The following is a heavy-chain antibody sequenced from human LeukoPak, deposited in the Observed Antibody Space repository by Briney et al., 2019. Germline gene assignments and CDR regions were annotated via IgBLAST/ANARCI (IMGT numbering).Heavy chain of an antibody. J-gene: IGHJ5*01. CDR3: AKEGDRGNSLNWFDS. CDR1: GFTFNIYA. V-gene: IGHV3-23*01. CDR2: ISGSGGST. D-gene: IGHD4-23*01. Sequence: PGGSLRLSCAASGFTFNIYAKRWVRQAPGKGLEWVSGISGSGGSTYYADSVKGRFTISRDNSKNTLYLQINSLRAEDTAIYHCAKEGDRGNSLNWFDSWGQGTLVTVSS.